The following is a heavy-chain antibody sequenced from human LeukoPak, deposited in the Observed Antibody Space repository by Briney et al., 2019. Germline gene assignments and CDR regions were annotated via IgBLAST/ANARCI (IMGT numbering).Heavy chain of an antibody. V-gene: IGHV4-34*01. CDR3: ARARKYWDCSSTSCYDYGYGMDV. Sequence: PSETLSLTCAVYGGSFSGYYWSWIRQPPGKGLEWIGEINHSGSTNYKPSLKSRVTISVDTSKNQFSLRLSSVTAADTAVYYCARARKYWDCSSTSCYDYGYGMDVWGQGTTVTVSS. D-gene: IGHD2-2*01. CDR1: GGSFSGYY. CDR2: INHSGST. J-gene: IGHJ6*02.